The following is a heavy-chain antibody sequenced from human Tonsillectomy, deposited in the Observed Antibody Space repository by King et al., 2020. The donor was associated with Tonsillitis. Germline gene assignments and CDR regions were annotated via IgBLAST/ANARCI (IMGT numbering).Heavy chain of an antibody. D-gene: IGHD4-23*01. CDR3: ARDVGGNSDY. CDR1: GGFISSYF. Sequence: QLQESGPGLVKPSETLSLTCRVSGGFISSYFWSWIRQPPGRGLEWIGYIYYTGSTNYNPSLKSRVTISVDSSKNQFSLRLSSVTAADTAVYYCARDVGGNSDYWGQGTLVTVSS. J-gene: IGHJ4*02. CDR2: IYYTGST. V-gene: IGHV4-59*01.